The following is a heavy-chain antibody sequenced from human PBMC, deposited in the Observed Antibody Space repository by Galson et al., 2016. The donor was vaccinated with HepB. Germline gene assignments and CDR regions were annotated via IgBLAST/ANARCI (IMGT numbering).Heavy chain of an antibody. J-gene: IGHJ4*02. CDR2: IAQDGGER. V-gene: IGHV3-7*03. Sequence: SLRLSCAASGFPFSVYWMSWVRQAPGKGLEWVANIAQDGGERYYVDSVKGRFTISKDNAKNSLYLQMNSLRVDDTAVYYCVRDSYGPSDWWGQGTLVTVSS. CDR1: GFPFSVYW. CDR3: VRDSYGPSDW. D-gene: IGHD3-9*01.